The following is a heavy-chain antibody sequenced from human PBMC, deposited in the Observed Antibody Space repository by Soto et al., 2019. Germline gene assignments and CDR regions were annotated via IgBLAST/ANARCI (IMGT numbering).Heavy chain of an antibody. CDR1: GGSISSYY. V-gene: IGHV4-59*01. J-gene: IGHJ6*02. Sequence: SETLSLTCTVSGGSISSYYWSWIRQPPGKGLEWIGYIYYSGSTNYNPSLKSRVTISVDTSKNQFSLKLSSVTAADTAVYYCARDMRTYSSKQTQKGLRATQYYYYYGMDVWGQGTTVTVSS. D-gene: IGHD6-13*01. CDR2: IYYSGST. CDR3: ARDMRTYSSKQTQKGLRATQYYYYYGMDV.